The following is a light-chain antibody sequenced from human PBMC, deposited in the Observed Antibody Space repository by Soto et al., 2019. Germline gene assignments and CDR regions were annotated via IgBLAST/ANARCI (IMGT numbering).Light chain of an antibody. J-gene: IGKJ4*01. CDR2: DAS. Sequence: ELVLTQSPATLSLSPGERATLSCRASQSVSSYLAWYQQKPGQAPRLLTYDASNRATGIPARFSGSGSGTDFTRTISSLEPEDFAVDYGQQRSNWPPLTFGGGNKVEIK. CDR3: QQRSNWPPLT. V-gene: IGKV3-11*01. CDR1: QSVSSY.